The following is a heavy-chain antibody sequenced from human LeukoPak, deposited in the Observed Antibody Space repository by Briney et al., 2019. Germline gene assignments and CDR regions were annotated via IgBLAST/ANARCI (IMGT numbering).Heavy chain of an antibody. CDR2: ISADNGST. CDR3: AREGAPTYDFWSGSYYYGMDV. D-gene: IGHD3-3*01. V-gene: IGHV1-18*01. CDR1: GYTFTSYG. J-gene: IGHJ6*02. Sequence: ASVKVSCKASGYTFTSYGISWVRQAPGQGLEWMGWISADNGSTNYAQKLQGRVTMTTDTSTSTAYMELRSLRSDDTAVYYCAREGAPTYDFWSGSYYYGMDVWGQGTTVTVSS.